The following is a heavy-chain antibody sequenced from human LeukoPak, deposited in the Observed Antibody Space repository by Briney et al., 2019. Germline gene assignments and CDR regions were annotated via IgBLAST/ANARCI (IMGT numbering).Heavy chain of an antibody. CDR1: AYTFTSCD. CDR3: TRGSSGRRDN. V-gene: IGHV1-8*02. Sequence: ASVTVSFTSSAYTFTSCDINWVRHAPGPGHEWMGWMNPNSGNTGYTKGFQGRINITSDISIGNPYMELSNLISEHTAIYYCTRGSSGRRDNWGQGTLVTVSS. CDR2: MNPNSGNT. D-gene: IGHD6-19*01. J-gene: IGHJ4*02.